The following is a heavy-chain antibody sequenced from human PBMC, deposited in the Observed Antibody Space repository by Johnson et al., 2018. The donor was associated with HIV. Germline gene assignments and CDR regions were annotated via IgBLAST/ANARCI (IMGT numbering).Heavy chain of an antibody. V-gene: IGHV3-66*01. CDR2: IYSGGST. Sequence: RLSCAAFGFTVSSNYMSWVRQAPGKGLEWVSVIYSGGSTYYADSVKGRFTISRDNSENTAYLQMNGLTVEDTAMYYCGRDYDYDNSGQSGIDGFPSASFLW. J-gene: IGHJ2*01. CDR3: GRDYDYDNSGQSGIDGFPSASFL. D-gene: IGHD3-22*01. CDR1: GFTVSSNY.